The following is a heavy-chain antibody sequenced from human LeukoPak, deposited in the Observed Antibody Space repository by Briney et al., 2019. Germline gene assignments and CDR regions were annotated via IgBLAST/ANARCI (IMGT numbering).Heavy chain of an antibody. D-gene: IGHD6-6*01. CDR2: VSGSGGST. CDR3: AKDGGIAARPNWFDP. V-gene: IGHV3-23*01. CDR1: GFTFSSYA. Sequence: GGSLRLSCAASGFTFSSYAMSWVRQAPGKGLEWVSAVSGSGGSTYYADSVKGRFTISRDNSKNTLYLQMNSLRAEDTAVYYCAKDGGIAARPNWFDPWGQGTLVTVSS. J-gene: IGHJ5*02.